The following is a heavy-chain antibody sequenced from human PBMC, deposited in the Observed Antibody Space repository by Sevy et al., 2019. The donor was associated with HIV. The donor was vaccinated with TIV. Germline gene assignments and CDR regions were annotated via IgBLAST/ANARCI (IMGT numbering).Heavy chain of an antibody. Sequence: GGSLRLSCTGSGFSFNHAWMNWVRQAPGKGLEWAGRIKSEADGGTIDYAAPVKGRFTISRDESEKMVYLHMDSLKIEDTAVYYCYDFWVYEGRAFWGQGTLVTVSS. J-gene: IGHJ4*02. CDR3: YDFWVYEGRAF. CDR2: IKSEADGGTI. CDR1: GFSFNHAW. V-gene: IGHV3-15*01. D-gene: IGHD3-3*01.